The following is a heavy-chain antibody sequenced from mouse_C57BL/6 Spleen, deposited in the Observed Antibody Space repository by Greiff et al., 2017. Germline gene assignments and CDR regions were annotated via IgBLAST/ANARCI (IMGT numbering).Heavy chain of an antibody. J-gene: IGHJ3*01. Sequence: QVQLQQSGAELVKPGASVKVSCKASGYTFTSYWLHWVKQRPGQGLEWIGRIHPSDSDTNYNQKFKGKATLTVDKSSSTAYMQLSSLTSEDSAVYCCAPSYYDYDGGAWFAYWGQGTLVTVSA. CDR2: IHPSDSDT. CDR3: APSYYDYDGGAWFAY. CDR1: GYTFTSYW. V-gene: IGHV1-74*01. D-gene: IGHD2-4*01.